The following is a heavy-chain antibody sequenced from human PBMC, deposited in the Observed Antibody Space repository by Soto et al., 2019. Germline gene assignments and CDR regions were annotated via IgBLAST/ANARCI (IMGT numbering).Heavy chain of an antibody. Sequence: QVPLVQSGAEVKKPGASVKISCKASGYTFTRYPMNWVRQAPGQRLEWMGWINPDNGNTKSSQKFQDRVIITRDTSASTAYMDLSSLRSEDTAVYYCAGGIATGQLDPWGQGTLVTVSS. CDR1: GYTFTRYP. V-gene: IGHV1-3*01. CDR2: INPDNGNT. J-gene: IGHJ5*02. D-gene: IGHD2-15*01. CDR3: AGGIATGQLDP.